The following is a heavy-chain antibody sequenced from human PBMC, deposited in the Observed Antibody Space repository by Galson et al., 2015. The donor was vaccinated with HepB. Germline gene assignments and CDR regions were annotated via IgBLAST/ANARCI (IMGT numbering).Heavy chain of an antibody. D-gene: IGHD2-2*01. V-gene: IGHV3-30*04. CDR3: ARAAHCSSTSCYNYYYYYGMDV. CDR2: ISYDGSNK. CDR1: GFTLSSYA. J-gene: IGHJ6*02. Sequence: SLRLSCAASGFTLSSYAFHWVRQAPGKGLEWVAVISYDGSNKYYADSVKGQFTVSRDNSKNTLYLQMNSLRAEDTAVYYCARAAHCSSTSCYNYYYYYGMDVWGQGTTVTVSS.